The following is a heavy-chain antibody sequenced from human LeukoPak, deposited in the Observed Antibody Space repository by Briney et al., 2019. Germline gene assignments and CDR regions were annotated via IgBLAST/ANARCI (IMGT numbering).Heavy chain of an antibody. CDR2: ISGSGGST. CDR1: GFTFSSYA. Sequence: PGGSLRLSCAASGFTFSSYAMSWVRQAPGKGLEWVSAISGSGGSTYYADSVKGRFTISRGNSKNTLYLQMNSLRAEDTAVYYCARSSSWSLYYYGMDVWGQGTTVTVSS. D-gene: IGHD6-13*01. CDR3: ARSSSWSLYYYGMDV. J-gene: IGHJ6*02. V-gene: IGHV3-23*01.